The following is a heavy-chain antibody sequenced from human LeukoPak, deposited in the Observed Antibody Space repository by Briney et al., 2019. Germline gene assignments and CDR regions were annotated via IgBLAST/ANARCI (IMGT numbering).Heavy chain of an antibody. J-gene: IGHJ5*02. CDR3: ARDRNDPLGGYVREGWFDP. CDR1: GYPFTGYY. D-gene: IGHD5-12*01. V-gene: IGHV1-2*02. CDR2: INPNSGGT. Sequence: ASVKVSCKASGYPFTGYYVHWVRQAPGQGLEWMGWINPNSGGTNYAQKFQGRVTMTRDTSISTAYMELSRLRSDDTAVYYCARDRNDPLGGYVREGWFDPWGQGTLVTVSS.